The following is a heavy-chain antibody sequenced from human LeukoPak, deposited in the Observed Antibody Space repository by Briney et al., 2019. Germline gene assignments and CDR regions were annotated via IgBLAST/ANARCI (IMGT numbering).Heavy chain of an antibody. CDR2: IYHAGST. V-gene: IGHV4-38-2*02. CDR3: ARAGDSSGWFYFDY. Sequence: SETLSLTCTVSGYSISSGYYWGWIRQSPGKGLEWIGSIYHAGSTFHNPSLKSRVTISVDTSKNQFSLKVNSVTAADTAVYYCARAGDSSGWFYFDYWGQGTLVTVSS. J-gene: IGHJ4*02. D-gene: IGHD6-19*01. CDR1: GYSISSGYY.